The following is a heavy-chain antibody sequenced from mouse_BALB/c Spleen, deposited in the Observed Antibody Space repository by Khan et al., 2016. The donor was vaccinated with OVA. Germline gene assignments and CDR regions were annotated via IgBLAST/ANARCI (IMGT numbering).Heavy chain of an antibody. CDR1: GYTFTSNT. V-gene: IGHV1-4*01. D-gene: IGHD2-12*01. Sequence: QVQLKQSGAELARPGASVRMSCKASGYTFTSNTMHWVKQRPGQGLEWIGYINPRSGYTNYNQNFKDKATLTADKSSSTAYMQLSSLTSEDSAVCYCARRTTGYTMDYWGQGTSVTVSS. CDR3: ARRTTGYTMDY. CDR2: INPRSGYT. J-gene: IGHJ4*01.